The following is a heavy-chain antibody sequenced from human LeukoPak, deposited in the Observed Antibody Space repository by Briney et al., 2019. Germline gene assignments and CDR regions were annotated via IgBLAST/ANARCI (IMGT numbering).Heavy chain of an antibody. CDR3: TTAWGATETTSFFDY. CDR2: INSDGSST. J-gene: IGHJ4*02. Sequence: GGSLRLSCAASGITFSSYWMHWVRQAPGKGLVWVSHINSDGSSTNYADSVKGRFTISRDNAKNTLYLQMNSLRAEDTAMYYCTTAWGATETTSFFDYWGQGTLVTVSS. V-gene: IGHV3-74*01. D-gene: IGHD4-11*01. CDR1: GITFSSYW.